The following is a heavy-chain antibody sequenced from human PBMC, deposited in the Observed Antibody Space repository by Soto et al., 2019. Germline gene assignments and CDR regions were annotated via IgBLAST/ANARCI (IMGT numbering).Heavy chain of an antibody. CDR2: MFYSGST. CDR3: ARDNGYGHFDS. CDR1: GASISSGRSY. V-gene: IGHV4-31*03. J-gene: IGHJ4*02. Sequence: SETLSLTCTVSGASISSGRSYWSWIRQHPGKGLEWIGYMFYSGSTYYHPSLKSRVNISADTSKNQFSLRLTSVTPADTAVHYCARDNGYGHFDSWGQGTLVTVSS. D-gene: IGHD5-12*01.